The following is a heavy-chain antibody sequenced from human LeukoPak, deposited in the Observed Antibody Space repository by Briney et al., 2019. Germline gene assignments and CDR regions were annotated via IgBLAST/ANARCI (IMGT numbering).Heavy chain of an antibody. CDR2: MHTSGSS. CDR1: DGSISGYY. J-gene: IGHJ4*02. V-gene: IGHV4-4*07. CDR3: ARDLGSGWYDY. Sequence: PSETLSLTCSVSDGSISGYYWSWIRQPAGKGLEWIGRMHTSGSSNYNVSLKSRITMSVDTSRNQFALRLSSVTAADTAIYHCARDLGSGWYDYWGQGTLVTVSS. D-gene: IGHD6-13*01.